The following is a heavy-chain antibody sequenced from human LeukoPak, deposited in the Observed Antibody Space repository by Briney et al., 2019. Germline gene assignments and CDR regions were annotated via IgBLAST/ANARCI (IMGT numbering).Heavy chain of an antibody. D-gene: IGHD3-10*01. CDR2: IFTSGIT. V-gene: IGHV4-4*07. CDR1: GGSISLYY. J-gene: IGHJ6*03. CDR3: AREISGSYYNPLGYMDV. Sequence: SSETLSLTCTVSGGSISLYYWNWIRQPAGKGLEWIGRIFTSGITNYNPSLKSRVTMSVDTSKSQFSLALSSVTAADTAVYYCAREISGSYYNPLGYMDVWGKGITVTVSS.